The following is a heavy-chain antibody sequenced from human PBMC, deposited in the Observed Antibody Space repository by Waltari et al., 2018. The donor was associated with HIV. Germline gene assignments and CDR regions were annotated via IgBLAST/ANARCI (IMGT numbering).Heavy chain of an antibody. D-gene: IGHD3-10*01. CDR1: GFTFSSYW. J-gene: IGHJ3*02. V-gene: IGHV3-7*01. CDR2: IKQDGSEK. CDR3: ARDVYYGSGQSSRAFDI. Sequence: VESGGGLVQPGGSLRLSCAASGFTFSSYWMSWVRQAPGKGLEWVANIKQDGSEKYYVDSVKGRFTISRDNAKNSLYLQMNSLRAEDTAVYYCARDVYYGSGQSSRAFDIWGQGTMVTVSS.